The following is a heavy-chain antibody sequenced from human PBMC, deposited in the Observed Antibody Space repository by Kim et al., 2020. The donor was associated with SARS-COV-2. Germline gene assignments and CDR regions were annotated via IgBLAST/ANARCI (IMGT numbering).Heavy chain of an antibody. CDR2: INPDDSDT. CDR1: GYSFNSHW. CDR3: SRLALVGTIGVFQH. V-gene: IGHV5-51*01. J-gene: IGHJ1*01. D-gene: IGHD2-2*01. Sequence: GESLKISCKGSGYSFNSHWIGWARQMSGSGLEWVGAINPDDSDTRYSPSFQGQVTMSIDKSISTAFLQWSSLQASDTATYYCSRLALVGTIGVFQHWGQGTLVTVSS.